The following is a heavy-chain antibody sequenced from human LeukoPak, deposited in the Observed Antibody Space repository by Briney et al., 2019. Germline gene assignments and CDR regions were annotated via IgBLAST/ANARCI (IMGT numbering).Heavy chain of an antibody. J-gene: IGHJ4*02. CDR2: LTRDGSYT. Sequence: GGSLRLSCAGSGFTFSSYWMHWVRQVLGKGLMWVSRLTRDGSYTSYEDSVKGRFTISRDNAQNTLYLLMNSLRAEDTAVYYCARDLTGPNDHWGQGTLVTVSS. CDR3: ARDLTGPNDH. D-gene: IGHD1-20*01. CDR1: GFTFSSYW. V-gene: IGHV3-74*01.